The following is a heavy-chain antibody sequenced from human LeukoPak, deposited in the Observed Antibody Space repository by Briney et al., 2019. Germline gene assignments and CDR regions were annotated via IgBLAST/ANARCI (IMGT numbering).Heavy chain of an antibody. CDR3: ATQRGSYLWGTDFDY. CDR2: INPNSGGT. D-gene: IGHD3-16*01. V-gene: IGHV1-2*02. J-gene: IGHJ4*02. Sequence: ASVKVSFKASGYTFTGYYMHWVRQAPGQGLEWMGWINPNSGGTKYAQKFQGRVTMTRDTSISTAYMELSRLRSDDTAVYYCATQRGSYLWGTDFDYWGQGTLVTVSS. CDR1: GYTFTGYY.